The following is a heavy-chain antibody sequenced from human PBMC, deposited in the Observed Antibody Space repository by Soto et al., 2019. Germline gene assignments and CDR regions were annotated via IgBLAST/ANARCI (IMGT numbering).Heavy chain of an antibody. CDR1: GYSFTSYG. D-gene: IGHD2-21*02. J-gene: IGHJ3*02. CDR2: IYPGDSDT. Sequence: RGESLKISCKGSGYSFTSYGIGWVRQMPGKGLEWMGIIYPGDSDTRYSPSFQGQVTISADKSISTAYLQWSSLKASDTAMYYCARQGHAYCGGDCYPYDAFDIWGQGTMVTVSS. V-gene: IGHV5-51*01. CDR3: ARQGHAYCGGDCYPYDAFDI.